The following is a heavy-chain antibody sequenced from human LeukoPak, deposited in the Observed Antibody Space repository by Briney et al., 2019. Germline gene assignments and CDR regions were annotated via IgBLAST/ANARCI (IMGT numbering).Heavy chain of an antibody. Sequence: PSETLSLTCTVSGCSISSSSYYWGWLRQPPEKGLEWIGSIYYSGSTYYNPSLKSRVTISVDTSKNQFSLKLSSVTAADTAVYYCARHPLYPYYYYYMDVWGKGTTVTVSS. CDR3: ARHPLYPYYYYYMDV. CDR2: IYYSGST. CDR1: GCSISSSSYY. V-gene: IGHV4-39*01. D-gene: IGHD2-2*02. J-gene: IGHJ6*03.